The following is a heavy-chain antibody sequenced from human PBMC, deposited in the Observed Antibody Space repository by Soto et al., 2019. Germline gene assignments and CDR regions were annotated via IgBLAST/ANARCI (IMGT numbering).Heavy chain of an antibody. J-gene: IGHJ6*02. D-gene: IGHD3-10*01. V-gene: IGHV1-69*01. CDR1: GVSFNNNG. Sequence: QVQLVQSGAEVKKPGSSVKVSCKTSGVSFNNNGIGWVRQAPGHGLEWMGGVSPPFRTSNYARKFQGRISITADASTGTVNMELSSLTSAHTAQYYCARVLYYGSGSYSPYGMDVWGQGTTVTVSS. CDR3: ARVLYYGSGSYSPYGMDV. CDR2: VSPPFRTS.